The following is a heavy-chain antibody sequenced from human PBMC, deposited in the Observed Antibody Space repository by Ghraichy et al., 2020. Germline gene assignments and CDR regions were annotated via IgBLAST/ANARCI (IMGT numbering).Heavy chain of an antibody. V-gene: IGHV4-39*01. CDR2: IYYSGST. J-gene: IGHJ4*02. CDR3: ARLRSYGGYPDY. D-gene: IGHD5-12*01. Sequence: ETLSLTCTVSGGSISSSSYYWGWIRQPPGKGLEWIGSIYYSGSTYYNPSLKSRVTISVDTSKNQFSLKLSSVTAADTAVYYCARLRSYGGYPDYWGQGTLVTVSS. CDR1: GGSISSSSYY.